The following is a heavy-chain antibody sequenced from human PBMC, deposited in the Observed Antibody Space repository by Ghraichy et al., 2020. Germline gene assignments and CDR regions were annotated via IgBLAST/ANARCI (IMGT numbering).Heavy chain of an antibody. CDR2: ISYDGSNK. D-gene: IGHD1-7*01. V-gene: IGHV3-30-3*01. J-gene: IGHJ4*02. Sequence: GGSLRLSCAASGFTFSSYAMHWVRQAPGKGLEWVAVISYDGSNKYYADSVKGRFTISRDNSKNTLYLQMNSLRAEDTAVYYCARALLELLGDFDYWGQGTLVTVSS. CDR3: ARALLELLGDFDY. CDR1: GFTFSSYA.